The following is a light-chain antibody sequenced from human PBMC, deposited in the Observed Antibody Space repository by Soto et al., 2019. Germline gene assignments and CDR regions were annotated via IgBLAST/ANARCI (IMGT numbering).Light chain of an antibody. V-gene: IGKV3D-20*02. Sequence: EIVLTQSPGTLSLSPGERATLSCRASQSVSSSYLAWYQQKPGQAPRLLIYGASNRATGIPARFSGSGSGTDFTLTISSLEPEDFALYYCQQRSNWPRTFGQGTKVDNK. CDR3: QQRSNWPRT. CDR2: GAS. CDR1: QSVSSSY. J-gene: IGKJ1*01.